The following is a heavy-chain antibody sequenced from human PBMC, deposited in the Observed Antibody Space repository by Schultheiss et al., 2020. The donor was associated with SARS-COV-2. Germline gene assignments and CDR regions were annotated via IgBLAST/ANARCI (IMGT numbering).Heavy chain of an antibody. CDR1: GFTFSNAW. J-gene: IGHJ4*02. Sequence: GGSLRLSCAASGFTFSNAWMNWVRQAPGKGLEWVSAISGSGGSTYYADSVKGRFTISRDNSKNTLYLQMNSLRAEDTAVYYCARDTGGSYFDYWGQGTLVTVSS. CDR2: ISGSGGST. CDR3: ARDTGGSYFDY. V-gene: IGHV3-23*01. D-gene: IGHD1-26*01.